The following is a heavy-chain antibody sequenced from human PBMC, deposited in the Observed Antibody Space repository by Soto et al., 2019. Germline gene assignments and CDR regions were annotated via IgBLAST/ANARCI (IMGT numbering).Heavy chain of an antibody. J-gene: IGHJ4*02. V-gene: IGHV4-4*02. CDR3: ARKTTVTDTIDY. CDR2: IYHSGDT. D-gene: IGHD4-17*01. Sequence: QVQLQESGPGLVKPSGTLSLTCTVSGGSIRSSNWWTWVRQSPGKGLEWIGEIYHSGDTNHNPFLKSRLTMSVDKSKNQFSLNLNSVTAADTAVYYCARKTTVTDTIDYWGQGTLVTVSS. CDR1: GGSIRSSNW.